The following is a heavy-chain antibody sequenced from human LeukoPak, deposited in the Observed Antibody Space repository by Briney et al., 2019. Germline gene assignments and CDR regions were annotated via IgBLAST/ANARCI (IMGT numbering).Heavy chain of an antibody. CDR3: ALSRGSGGPFDF. D-gene: IGHD3-10*01. CDR1: GFTFDSYW. CDR2: IKLDGSER. V-gene: IGHV3-7*01. Sequence: GGSLRLSCAASGFTFDSYWMSWVRQAPGKGLEWVANIKLDGSERYYMDSVRGRFTISRDYSKNSLDLQINSLRAEDTAVYYCALSRGSGGPFDFWGQGTLVTVSS. J-gene: IGHJ4*02.